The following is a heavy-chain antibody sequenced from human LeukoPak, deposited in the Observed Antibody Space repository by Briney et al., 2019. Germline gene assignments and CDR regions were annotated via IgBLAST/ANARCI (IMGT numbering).Heavy chain of an antibody. V-gene: IGHV3-23*01. J-gene: IGHJ1*01. CDR3: AKKVVVGATSPYSDFQD. Sequence: GGSLRLSCVASGFTFSSYAMSWVRQAPGKGLEWVSAVSGSGVTAHYAGSVKGRFSISRDNSKNTLYLQMNSLRAEDTALYYCAKKVVVGATSPYSDFQDWGQGTLVTVSS. CDR1: GFTFSSYA. CDR2: VSGSGVTA. D-gene: IGHD1-26*01.